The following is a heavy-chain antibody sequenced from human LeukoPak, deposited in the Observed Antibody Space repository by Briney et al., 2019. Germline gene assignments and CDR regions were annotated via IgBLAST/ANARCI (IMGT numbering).Heavy chain of an antibody. CDR3: AKHCSGYCNTASEKRFDP. Sequence: GGSLRLSCAASEFTFSSHGMSWVRQAPGKGLEWVSGIGSNSVPTVYADSVKGRFTISRDNSKSMLYLQMDSLRVEDTAVYYCAKHCSGYCNTASEKRFDPWGQGTLVTVSS. D-gene: IGHD2-2*03. CDR1: EFTFSSHG. CDR2: IGSNSVPT. J-gene: IGHJ5*02. V-gene: IGHV3-23*01.